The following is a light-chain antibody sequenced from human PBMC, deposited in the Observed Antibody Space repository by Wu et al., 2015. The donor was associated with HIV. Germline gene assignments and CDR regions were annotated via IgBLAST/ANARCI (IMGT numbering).Light chain of an antibody. CDR3: QQGDNWPLT. J-gene: IGKJ5*01. Sequence: EIVLTQSPGTLSLSPGERATLSCRTSQTITNTYLAWYQQSPGQAPRLLIYGTSSRATGIPDRFSGSGSETDFTLTITSLEPEDSAVYYCQQGDNWPLTFGQGTRLEIK. CDR1: QTITNTY. V-gene: IGKV3D-20*02. CDR2: GTS.